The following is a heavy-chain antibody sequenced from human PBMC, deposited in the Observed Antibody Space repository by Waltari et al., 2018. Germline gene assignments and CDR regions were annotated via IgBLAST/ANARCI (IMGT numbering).Heavy chain of an antibody. D-gene: IGHD2-2*01. CDR2: ISGSGGRT. J-gene: IGHJ4*02. Sequence: EVQLLESGGGLVQPGGSLRLSCAASGFTFSSSAMSWVRPAPGKGLEWGSAISGSGGRTYYGDSVKGRFNITRDNSKNTLYLQMNSLRADDTAVYYCAKVDGTRGWDIVVVPAAHLDYGGQGTGVTVSS. V-gene: IGHV3-23*01. CDR1: GFTFSSSA. CDR3: AKVDGTRGWDIVVVPAAHLDY.